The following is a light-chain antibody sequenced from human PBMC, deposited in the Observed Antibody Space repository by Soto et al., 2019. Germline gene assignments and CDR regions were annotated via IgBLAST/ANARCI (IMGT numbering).Light chain of an antibody. CDR2: GAS. Sequence: EIVMTQSPATLSVSPGERATLSCRASQSVSSNLAWYQQKPGQAPRLLIYGASTRATGIPARFSGSGSGTEFTLTISSLQSEDSAVYYCQQYNNWPLTFGGGTKVEIK. V-gene: IGKV3-15*01. CDR1: QSVSSN. J-gene: IGKJ4*01. CDR3: QQYNNWPLT.